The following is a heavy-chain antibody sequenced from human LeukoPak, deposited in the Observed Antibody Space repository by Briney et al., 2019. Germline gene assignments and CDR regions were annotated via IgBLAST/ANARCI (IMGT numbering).Heavy chain of an antibody. Sequence: PGKSLRLSCTASGFSFSSYAMGWVRQAPGKGLEWVSGISTSGDRTYYADSVKGRFTISRDNSKNTLYLQMNSLRAEDTAEYYCARSAVGTSCCTAVDYWGQGTLVTVSS. CDR1: GFSFSSYA. V-gene: IGHV3-23*01. J-gene: IGHJ4*02. D-gene: IGHD1-26*01. CDR2: ISTSGDRT. CDR3: ARSAVGTSCCTAVDY.